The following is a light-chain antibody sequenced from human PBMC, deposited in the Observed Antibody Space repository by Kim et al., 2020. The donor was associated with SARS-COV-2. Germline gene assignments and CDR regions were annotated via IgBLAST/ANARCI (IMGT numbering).Light chain of an antibody. CDR1: TSNIGRNY. CDR2: AND. V-gene: IGLV1-51*01. J-gene: IGLJ2*01. Sequence: QSVLTQPPSVSAAPGQKVTISCSGSTSNIGRNYVSWYHQFPGAPPTLLIYANDKRPSGIPDRFSASKSGTSATLGITGLQAGDEADYFCETWDDSLDAVVFGGGTQLTVL. CDR3: ETWDDSLDAVV.